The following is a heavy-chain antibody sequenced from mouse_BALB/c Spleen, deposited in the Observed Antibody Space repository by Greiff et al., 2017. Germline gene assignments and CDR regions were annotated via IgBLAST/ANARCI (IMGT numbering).Heavy chain of an antibody. V-gene: IGHV5-9-3*01. J-gene: IGHJ4*01. CDR1: GFTFSSYA. Sequence: EVHLVESGGGLVKPGGSLKLSCAASGFTFSSYAMSWVRQTPEKRLEWVATISSGGSYTYYPDSVKGRFTISRDNAKNTLYLQMSSLRSEDTAMYYCARQLPYYAMDYWGQGTSVTVSS. CDR3: ARQLPYYAMDY. CDR2: ISSGGSYT.